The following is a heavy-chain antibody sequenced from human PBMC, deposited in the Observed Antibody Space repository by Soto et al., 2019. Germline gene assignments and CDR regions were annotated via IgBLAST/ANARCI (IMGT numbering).Heavy chain of an antibody. CDR1: GFTFSSYG. CDR3: AKARPYSSGWYREPGY. V-gene: IGHV3-30*18. Sequence: QVQLVESGGGVVQPGRSLRLSCAASGFTFSSYGMHWVRQAPGKGLEWVAVISYDGSNKYYADSVKGRFTISRDNSKNTLYLQMNSLRAEDTAVYYCAKARPYSSGWYREPGYWGQGTLVTVSS. D-gene: IGHD6-13*01. CDR2: ISYDGSNK. J-gene: IGHJ4*02.